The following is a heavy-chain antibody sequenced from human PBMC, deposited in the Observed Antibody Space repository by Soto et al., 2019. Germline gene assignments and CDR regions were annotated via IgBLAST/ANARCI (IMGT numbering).Heavy chain of an antibody. CDR1: GGSISSYY. Sequence: QVQLQESGPGLVKPSETLSLTCTVSGGSISSYYWSWIRQPPGKGLEWIGYIYYSGSTNYNPSLMSRVTISVDTSKNQFSLKLSSVTAADTAVYYCARAGGQWLVHFDYWGQGTLVTVSS. V-gene: IGHV4-59*01. CDR3: ARAGGQWLVHFDY. CDR2: IYYSGST. D-gene: IGHD6-19*01. J-gene: IGHJ4*02.